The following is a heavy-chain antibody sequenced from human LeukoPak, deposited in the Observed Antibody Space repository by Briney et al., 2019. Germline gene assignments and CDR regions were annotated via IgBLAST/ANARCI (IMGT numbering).Heavy chain of an antibody. V-gene: IGHV1-18*01. J-gene: IGHJ5*02. Sequence: ASVKVSCKASGYTFTSYGISWVRQAPGQGPEWMGWISAYNGNTNYAQKLQGRVTMTTDTSTSTAYMELRSLRSDDTAVYYCARDKYYYDSSGYYYWFDPWGQGTLVTVSS. CDR3: ARDKYYYDSSGYYYWFDP. D-gene: IGHD3-22*01. CDR2: ISAYNGNT. CDR1: GYTFTSYG.